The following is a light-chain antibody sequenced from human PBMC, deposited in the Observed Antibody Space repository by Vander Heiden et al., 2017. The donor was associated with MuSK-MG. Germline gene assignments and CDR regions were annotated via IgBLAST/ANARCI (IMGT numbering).Light chain of an antibody. CDR3: QQSDNTPYT. CDR2: AAS. CDR1: QSITTY. Sequence: DIQMTQSPPSLSASVGDRLSITCRASQSITTYLNWFQQIPGKAPKLLIYAASRLQSGVPSRFSGRGSGTVFTLTISRLQPEDSAIYYCQQSDNTPYTFGQGTKLEIK. V-gene: IGKV1-39*01. J-gene: IGKJ2*01.